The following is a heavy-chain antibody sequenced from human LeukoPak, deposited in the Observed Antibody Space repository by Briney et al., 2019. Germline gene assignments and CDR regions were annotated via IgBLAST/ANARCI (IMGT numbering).Heavy chain of an antibody. CDR2: ISAYNGNT. V-gene: IGHV1-18*01. CDR1: GYTFTSYG. D-gene: IGHD3-10*01. Sequence: ASVKVSCKASGYTFTSYGISWVRQAPGQGLEWMGWISAYNGNTNYAQKLQGRVTMTTDTSTSTAYMELRSLRSDDTAVYYCARAPPSLLWFGELLYRGYGMDVWGQGTTVTVSS. J-gene: IGHJ6*02. CDR3: ARAPPSLLWFGELLYRGYGMDV.